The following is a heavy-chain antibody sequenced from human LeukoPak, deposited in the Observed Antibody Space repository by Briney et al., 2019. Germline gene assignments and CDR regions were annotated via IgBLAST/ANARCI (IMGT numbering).Heavy chain of an antibody. CDR3: ARDYGGKFDY. Sequence: SETLSLTCTVSGGSISSYYWSWIRQPPGKGLEWIGYISYSGNTKYNPSLKSRVTISVDTSKNQFSLKLSSVTAADTAVYYCARDYGGKFDYWGQGTLVTVSS. V-gene: IGHV4-59*01. D-gene: IGHD4-23*01. J-gene: IGHJ4*02. CDR1: GGSISSYY. CDR2: ISYSGNT.